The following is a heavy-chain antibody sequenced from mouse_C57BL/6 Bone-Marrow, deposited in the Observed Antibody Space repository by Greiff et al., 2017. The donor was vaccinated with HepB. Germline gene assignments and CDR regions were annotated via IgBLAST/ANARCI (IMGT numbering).Heavy chain of an antibody. Sequence: QVQLQQPGAELVQPGASVKLSCKASGYTFTSYWMQWVKQRPGQGLEWIGEIDPSDSYTNYNQKFKGKATLTVDTSSSTAYMQLSSLTSEDSAVYYCARSLGYFDYWGQGTTLTVSS. D-gene: IGHD4-1*01. V-gene: IGHV1-50*01. CDR3: ARSLGYFDY. J-gene: IGHJ2*01. CDR2: IDPSDSYT. CDR1: GYTFTSYW.